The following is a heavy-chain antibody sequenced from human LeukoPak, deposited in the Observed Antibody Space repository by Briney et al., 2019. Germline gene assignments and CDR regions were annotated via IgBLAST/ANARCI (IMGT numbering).Heavy chain of an antibody. J-gene: IGHJ4*02. CDR2: ISAYNGNT. CDR3: ARDLAGDSGYFDY. V-gene: IGHV1-18*01. CDR1: GGTFSSYA. Sequence: ASVKVSCKASGGTFSSYAISWVRQAPGQGLEWMGWISAYNGNTNYEQNFQGRVNMTTDTSTRTAYMELRSLRSDDTAVYYCARDLAGDSGYFDYWGQGTLVTVSS. D-gene: IGHD5-12*01.